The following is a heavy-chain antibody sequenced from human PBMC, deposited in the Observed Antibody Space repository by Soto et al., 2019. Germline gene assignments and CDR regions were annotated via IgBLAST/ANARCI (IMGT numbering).Heavy chain of an antibody. V-gene: IGHV3-30*18. J-gene: IGHJ3*02. Sequence: PGGSLRLSCAASGFTFSSYGMHWVRQAPGKGLEWVAVISYDGSNKYYADSVKGRFTISRDNSKNTLYLQMNSLRAEDTAVYYCAKGLKALDAFDIWGQGTMVTVSS. CDR2: ISYDGSNK. CDR3: AKGLKALDAFDI. CDR1: GFTFSSYG.